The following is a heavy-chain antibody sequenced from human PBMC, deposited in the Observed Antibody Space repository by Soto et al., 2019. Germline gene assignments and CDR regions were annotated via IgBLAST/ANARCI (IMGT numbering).Heavy chain of an antibody. CDR3: ARSIWSCYHGALDY. V-gene: IGHV1-69*01. J-gene: IGHJ4*02. CDR1: GGTFSSYA. D-gene: IGHD3-3*01. CDR2: IIPIFGTA. Sequence: QVQLVQSGAEVKKPGSSVKVSCKASGGTFSSYAISWVRQDPGQGLEWMGGIIPIFGTANYAQKFQGRVTINADESTITAYMGLSSLRTYDSAVYYWARSIWSCYHGALDYWGQGTLVTVSS.